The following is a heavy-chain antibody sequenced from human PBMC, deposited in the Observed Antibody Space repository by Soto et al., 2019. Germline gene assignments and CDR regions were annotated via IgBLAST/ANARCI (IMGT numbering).Heavy chain of an antibody. D-gene: IGHD3-10*01. Sequence: GGSLRLSCAASGFTFDGYAMSWVRQAPGKGLQWVSTIGGSGDGTYYADSVKGRFTISRDNSKNTLYLQMNSPRAEDTAVYYCAKAREVTLVRVPSSYWGQGTLVTVSS. V-gene: IGHV3-23*01. CDR1: GFTFDGYA. J-gene: IGHJ4*02. CDR3: AKAREVTLVRVPSSY. CDR2: IGGSGDGT.